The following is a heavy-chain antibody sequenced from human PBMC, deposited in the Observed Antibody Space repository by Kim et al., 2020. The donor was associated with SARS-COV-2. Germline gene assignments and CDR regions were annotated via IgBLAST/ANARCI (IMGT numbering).Heavy chain of an antibody. V-gene: IGHV3-30*18. D-gene: IGHD2-15*01. CDR1: GFTFSSHG. CDR2: ISYDGSNK. Sequence: GGSLRLSCAASGFTFSSHGLHWVRQAPGKGLEWVAVISYDGSNKYYAGSVKGRFTISRDNSKNTLYLQMNSLRAEDTAVYYCAKEVVVVVVPNPDGMDVWGQGTTVTVSS. CDR3: AKEVVVVVVPNPDGMDV. J-gene: IGHJ6*02.